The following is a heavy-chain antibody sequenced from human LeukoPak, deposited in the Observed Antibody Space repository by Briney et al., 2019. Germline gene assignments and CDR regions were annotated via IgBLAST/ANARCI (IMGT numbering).Heavy chain of an antibody. CDR2: IYTSGST. J-gene: IGHJ4*02. CDR1: GGSISSGSYY. CDR3: AREDYYYGSGSYLDY. Sequence: SQTLSLTCTVSGGSISSGSYYWSWIRQPAGKGLEWIGRIYTSGSTNYNPSLKSRVTISVDTSKNQFSLKLSSVTAADTAVYYCAREDYYYGSGSYLDYWGQGTLVTVSS. V-gene: IGHV4-61*02. D-gene: IGHD3-10*01.